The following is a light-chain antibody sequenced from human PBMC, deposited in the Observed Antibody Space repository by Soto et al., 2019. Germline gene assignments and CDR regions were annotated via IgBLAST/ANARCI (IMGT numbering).Light chain of an antibody. CDR1: QSVGSN. CDR2: GAS. CDR3: QQYNTGPQT. Sequence: EIVMTQSPATLSVSPGERATLSCRASQSVGSNLAWYQHKPGQAPRLLISGASTRATGVPARFSGSGSGTEFTLTISGLQSEDFAIYFCQQYNTGPQTFGQGTKVDIK. J-gene: IGKJ1*01. V-gene: IGKV3-15*01.